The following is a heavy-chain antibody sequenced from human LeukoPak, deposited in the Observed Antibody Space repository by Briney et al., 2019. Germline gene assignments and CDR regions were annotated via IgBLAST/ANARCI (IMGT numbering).Heavy chain of an antibody. CDR2: VSYDGSNK. CDR3: AKAETMTQRGYFDY. D-gene: IGHD1-1*01. CDR1: GFIFSSYG. J-gene: IGHJ4*02. Sequence: GGSLRLSCAASGFIFSSYGMHWVRQAPGKGLEWVAVVSYDGSNKYYADSVKGRFTISRDNSKNTLSLQMSSLRAEDTAVYYCAKAETMTQRGYFDYWGQGTLVTVSS. V-gene: IGHV3-30*18.